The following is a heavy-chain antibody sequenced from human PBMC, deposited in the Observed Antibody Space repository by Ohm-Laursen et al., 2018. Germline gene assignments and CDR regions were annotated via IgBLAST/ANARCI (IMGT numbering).Heavy chain of an antibody. J-gene: IGHJ4*02. V-gene: IGHV3-7*03. CDR2: IKQDGSEK. D-gene: IGHD3-10*01. CDR1: GFTFSSYW. Sequence: LSCAASGFTFSSYWMSWVRQAPGKGLEWVANIKQDGSEKYYVDSVKGRFTISRDNAKNSLYLQMNSLRAEDTALYYCALGHGSGSYEGYFDYWGQGTLVTVSS. CDR3: ALGHGSGSYEGYFDY.